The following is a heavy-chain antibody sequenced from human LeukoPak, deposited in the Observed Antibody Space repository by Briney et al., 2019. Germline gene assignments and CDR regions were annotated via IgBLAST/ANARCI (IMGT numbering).Heavy chain of an antibody. V-gene: IGHV4-34*01. CDR2: INHSGST. J-gene: IGHJ5*02. Sequence: SATLSLTCAVYGGSFSGYYWSWIRQPPGKGLEWIGEINHSGSTNYNPSLKSRVTISVDTSKNQFSLKLSSVTAADTAVYYCARGGWGHDYGDYQYWFDPWGQGTLVTVSS. CDR3: ARGGWGHDYGDYQYWFDP. CDR1: GGSFSGYY. D-gene: IGHD4-17*01.